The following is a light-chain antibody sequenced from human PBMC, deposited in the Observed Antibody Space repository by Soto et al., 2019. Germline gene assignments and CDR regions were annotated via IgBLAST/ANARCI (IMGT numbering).Light chain of an antibody. CDR3: QQYGTSPLT. CDR2: GAS. J-gene: IGKJ4*01. Sequence: EIVLTQSPGTLSLSPGERVTLSCRASQSVSSSYLAWYQQKPGQAPRLLIYGASSRATGIPDRFSGSGSGTDSTLTISRLEPEDFAVYYCQQYGTSPLTFGGRTKLEIK. CDR1: QSVSSSY. V-gene: IGKV3-20*01.